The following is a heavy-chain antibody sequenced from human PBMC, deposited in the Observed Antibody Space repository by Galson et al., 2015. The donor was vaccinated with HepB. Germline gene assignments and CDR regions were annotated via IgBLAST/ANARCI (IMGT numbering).Heavy chain of an antibody. CDR3: ARHSLLWFGEFTPFDY. Sequence: QVQLQESGPGLVKPSETLSLTCTVSGGSISSYYWSWIRQPPGKGLEWIGYIYYSGSTNYNPSLKSRVTIPVDTSKNQFSLKLSSVTAADTAVYYCARHSLLWFGEFTPFDYWGQGTLVTVSS. CDR1: GGSISSYY. J-gene: IGHJ4*02. D-gene: IGHD3-10*01. V-gene: IGHV4-59*08. CDR2: IYYSGST.